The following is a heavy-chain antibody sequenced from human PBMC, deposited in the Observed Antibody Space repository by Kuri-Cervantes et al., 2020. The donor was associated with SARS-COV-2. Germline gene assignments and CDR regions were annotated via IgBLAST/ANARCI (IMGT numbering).Heavy chain of an antibody. CDR3: ARIRLDYYYYYYMDV. D-gene: IGHD6-19*01. CDR2: IFSNDEK. Sequence: SGPTLVKPTETLTLTCTVSRFSLSNARMGVSWIRQPPGKALEWLAHIFSNDEKSYSTSLKSRLTISKDTSKSQVVLTMTNMDPVDTAAYYCARIRLDYYYYYYMDVWGKGTTVTVSS. J-gene: IGHJ6*03. CDR1: RFSLSNARMG. V-gene: IGHV2-26*01.